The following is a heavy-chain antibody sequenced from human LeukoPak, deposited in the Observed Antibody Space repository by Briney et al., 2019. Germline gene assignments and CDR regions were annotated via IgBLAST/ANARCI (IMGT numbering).Heavy chain of an antibody. CDR1: GFTFSNYW. J-gene: IGHJ6*02. Sequence: TGGSLRLSCAASGFTFSNYWMSWVRQAPGKGLEWVSVIYSGGSTYYADSVKGRFTISRDNSKNTLYLQMNSLRAEDTAVYYCARDRVVPAATHSYYYYGMDVWGQGTTVTVSS. CDR2: IYSGGST. CDR3: ARDRVVPAATHSYYYYGMDV. D-gene: IGHD2-2*01. V-gene: IGHV3-66*01.